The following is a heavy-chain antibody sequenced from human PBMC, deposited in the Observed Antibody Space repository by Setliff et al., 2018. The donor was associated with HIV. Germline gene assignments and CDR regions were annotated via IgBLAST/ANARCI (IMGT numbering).Heavy chain of an antibody. Sequence: SETLSLTCAVYCGSLSGYYWTWIRQPPGKGLEWIGEINHSGSTNYNPSLKSRVTISIDTSKNQFSLKLSSVTAADTAMYYCARGRMATVLIRNWIDPWGQGSLVTVSS. V-gene: IGHV4-34*01. D-gene: IGHD4-4*01. CDR3: ARGRMATVLIRNWIDP. CDR2: INHSGST. CDR1: CGSLSGYY. J-gene: IGHJ5*02.